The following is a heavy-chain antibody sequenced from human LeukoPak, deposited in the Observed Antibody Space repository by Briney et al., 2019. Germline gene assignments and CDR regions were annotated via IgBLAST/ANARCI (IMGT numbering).Heavy chain of an antibody. CDR1: GFTFSSYW. CDR3: ATQYSSSWSFDY. CDR2: ISYDGSNK. D-gene: IGHD6-13*01. J-gene: IGHJ4*02. Sequence: GGSLRLSCAASGFTFSSYWMSWVRQAPGKGLEWVAVISYDGSNKYYADSVKGRFTISRDNSKNTLYLQMNSLRADDTAVYYCATQYSSSWSFDYWGQGTLVTVSS. V-gene: IGHV3-30*14.